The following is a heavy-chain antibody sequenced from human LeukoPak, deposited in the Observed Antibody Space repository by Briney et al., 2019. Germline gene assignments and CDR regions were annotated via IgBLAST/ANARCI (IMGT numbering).Heavy chain of an antibody. J-gene: IGHJ4*02. V-gene: IGHV4-34*01. D-gene: IGHD4-23*01. CDR3: AGNRGLGRDY. CDR2: INHSGST. CDR1: GGSFSGYY. Sequence: SETLSLTCAVYGGSFSGYYWSWIRQPPGKGLEWIGEINHSGSTNYNPSLKSRVTISVDTSKNQFSLKLSSVTAADTAVYYFAGNRGLGRDYWGQGTLVTVSS.